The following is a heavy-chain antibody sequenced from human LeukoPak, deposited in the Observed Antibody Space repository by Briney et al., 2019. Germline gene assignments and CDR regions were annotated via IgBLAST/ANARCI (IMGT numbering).Heavy chain of an antibody. Sequence: GGSLRLSCAASGFTFSSYGMHWVRPAPGKGLEWVAVIWYDGSNKYYADSVKGRFTISRDNSKNTLYLQMNSLRAEDTAVYYCAEGAYYDSSGYQISGYYFDYWGQGTLVTVSS. D-gene: IGHD3-22*01. J-gene: IGHJ4*02. CDR2: IWYDGSNK. V-gene: IGHV3-33*06. CDR3: AEGAYYDSSGYQISGYYFDY. CDR1: GFTFSSYG.